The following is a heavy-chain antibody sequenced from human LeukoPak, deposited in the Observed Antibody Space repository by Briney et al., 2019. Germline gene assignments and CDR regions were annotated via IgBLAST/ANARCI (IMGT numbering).Heavy chain of an antibody. V-gene: IGHV3-23*01. Sequence: QSGGSLRLSCVVSGVPFTNYAMSWVRQARGKGLEWVSAITGSDGSSYYADSVKGRFTISRDHSKNTLYLQVNSLRAEDTAVYYCAKGGDYDTLTGYYVPDYWGQGTLVTVSS. CDR3: AKGGDYDTLTGYYVPDY. CDR1: GVPFTNYA. CDR2: ITGSDGSS. D-gene: IGHD3-9*01. J-gene: IGHJ4*02.